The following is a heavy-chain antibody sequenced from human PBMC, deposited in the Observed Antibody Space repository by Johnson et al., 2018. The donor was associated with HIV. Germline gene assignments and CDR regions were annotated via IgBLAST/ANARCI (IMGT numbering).Heavy chain of an antibody. V-gene: IGHV3-30*19. D-gene: IGHD3-3*01. Sequence: VQLVESGGGVVQPGGSLRLSCAASGFTFSNYGMHWVRQAPGKGLEWVAFISYDGSNKYYADSVKGRFTISRDNSKNTLYLQMNSLKSEDTAVYYCTPDIGSGYLWGSYAFDIWGQGTMVTVSS. CDR1: GFTFSNYG. CDR3: TPDIGSGYLWGSYAFDI. J-gene: IGHJ3*02. CDR2: ISYDGSNK.